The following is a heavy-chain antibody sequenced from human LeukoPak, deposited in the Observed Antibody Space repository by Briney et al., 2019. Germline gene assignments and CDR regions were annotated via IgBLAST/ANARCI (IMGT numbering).Heavy chain of an antibody. CDR3: AKGGDAYKVGNY. Sequence: SETLSLTCTVSGGFISSYYWSWIRQPAGKGLEWIGRIYTSGSTNYNPSLKSRVTMSVDTSKNQFSLKLSSVTAADTAMYYCAKGGDAYKVGNYWGPGTMVTVSS. D-gene: IGHD5-24*01. CDR1: GGFISSYY. J-gene: IGHJ1*01. V-gene: IGHV4-4*07. CDR2: IYTSGST.